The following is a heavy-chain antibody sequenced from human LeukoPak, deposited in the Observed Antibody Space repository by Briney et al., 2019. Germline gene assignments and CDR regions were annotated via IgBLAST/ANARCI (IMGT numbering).Heavy chain of an antibody. Sequence: SVKVSCKASGGTFSSYAISWVRQAPGQGLEWMGGIIPIFGTANYAQKFQGRVTITADESTSTAYMELSSLRSEDTAVYYCASGTTGLYYYYMDVWGKGTTVTVSS. CDR3: ASGTTGLYYYYMDV. CDR1: GGTFSSYA. CDR2: IIPIFGTA. J-gene: IGHJ6*03. D-gene: IGHD1-1*01. V-gene: IGHV1-69*13.